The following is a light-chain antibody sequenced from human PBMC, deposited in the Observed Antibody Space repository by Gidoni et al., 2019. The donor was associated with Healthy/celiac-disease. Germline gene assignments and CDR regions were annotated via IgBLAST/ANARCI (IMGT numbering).Light chain of an antibody. J-gene: IGKJ3*01. Sequence: EIVLTQSPGTLSLSPGERATLAYRASQSVSSSYLAWYQQKPGQAPRLLIYGASSRATGVPDRFSGSGSGTDFTLTISRLEPEDFAVYYCQQYVISPPGFTFGPGTKVDIK. CDR3: QQYVISPPGFT. CDR1: QSVSSSY. V-gene: IGKV3-20*01. CDR2: GAS.